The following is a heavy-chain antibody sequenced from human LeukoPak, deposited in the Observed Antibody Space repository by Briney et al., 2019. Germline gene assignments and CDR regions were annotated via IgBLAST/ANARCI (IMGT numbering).Heavy chain of an antibody. V-gene: IGHV4-34*01. Sequence: PSETLSLTCAVYGGSFSGYYWSWIRQPPGKGLEWIGEINHSGSTNYNPSLKSRVTISVDTSKNQFSLKLSSVTAADTAVYYCASGGYCSGGSCYRDWFDPWGQGTLVTVSS. CDR3: ASGGYCSGGSCYRDWFDP. D-gene: IGHD2-15*01. J-gene: IGHJ5*02. CDR2: INHSGST. CDR1: GGSFSGYY.